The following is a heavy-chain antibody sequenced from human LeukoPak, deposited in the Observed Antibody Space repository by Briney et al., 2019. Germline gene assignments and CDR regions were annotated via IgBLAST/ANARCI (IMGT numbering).Heavy chain of an antibody. CDR3: ARGRLDILTGYYLDPFDY. J-gene: IGHJ4*02. CDR1: GYTFTSYG. CDR2: ISAYNGNT. D-gene: IGHD3-9*01. V-gene: IGHV1-18*01. Sequence: ASVKVSCKASGYTFTSYGISWVRQAPGQGLEWMGWISAYNGNTNYAQKLQGRVTMTTDTSTSTAYMELRSLRSDDTAVYYCARGRLDILTGYYLDPFDYWGQGTLVTVSS.